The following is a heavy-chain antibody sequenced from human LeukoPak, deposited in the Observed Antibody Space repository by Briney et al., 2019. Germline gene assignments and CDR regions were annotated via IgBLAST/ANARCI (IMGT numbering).Heavy chain of an antibody. J-gene: IGHJ3*02. D-gene: IGHD2-21*01. V-gene: IGHV3-23*01. Sequence: PGGSLRLSCAASGFIFNNYAMNWVRQAPGKGLEWVSAVSATGGSTNYADSVKGRFTISRDNSKNMLYLQMSSLRAEDTAIYYCAKSIVGDPRTPFDIWGQGTMVTVSS. CDR1: GFIFNNYA. CDR2: VSATGGST. CDR3: AKSIVGDPRTPFDI.